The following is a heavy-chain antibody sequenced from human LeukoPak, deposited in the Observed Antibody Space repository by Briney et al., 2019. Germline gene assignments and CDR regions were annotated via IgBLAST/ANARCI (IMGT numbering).Heavy chain of an antibody. CDR3: ATDPRNYYYMDV. CDR1: GYTLTELS. CDR2: FDPEDGET. J-gene: IGHJ6*03. Sequence: ASVKVSCKASGYTLTELSMHWVRQAPGKGLEWMGGFDPEDGETIYAQKFQGRVTMTEDTSTDTAYMELSSLRSEDTAVYYCATDPRNYYYMDVWGKGTTVTVSS. V-gene: IGHV1-24*01.